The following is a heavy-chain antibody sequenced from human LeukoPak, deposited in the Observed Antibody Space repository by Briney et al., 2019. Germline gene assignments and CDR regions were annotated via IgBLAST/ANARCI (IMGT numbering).Heavy chain of an antibody. J-gene: IGHJ4*02. CDR1: GFTVSSNY. Sequence: PGGSLRLSCAASGFTVSSNYMSWVRQAPRKGREGVSAIRGSGRRTYYADPVKGRFTISRDNSEHTLYPQMNRLRAEDTAVYYCEKDFDGGTGPVGFDYWGQGTLVTVSS. CDR2: IRGSGRRT. D-gene: IGHD5-24*01. CDR3: EKDFDGGTGPVGFDY. V-gene: IGHV3-23*01.